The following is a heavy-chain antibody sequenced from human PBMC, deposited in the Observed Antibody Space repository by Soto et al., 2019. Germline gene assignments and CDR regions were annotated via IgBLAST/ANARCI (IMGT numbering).Heavy chain of an antibody. Sequence: ETLSLTCIVSGVSISSSSYYWAWIRQPPGKGLEWIGSIYDSENTFYNPSLKSRVTISADTSKNQLSLKLSSVTAADTAVYYCERHGRVRGIIDYFDYWGQGTLVNVS. CDR2: IYDSENT. J-gene: IGHJ4*02. D-gene: IGHD3-10*01. V-gene: IGHV4-39*01. CDR1: GVSISSSSYY. CDR3: ERHGRVRGIIDYFDY.